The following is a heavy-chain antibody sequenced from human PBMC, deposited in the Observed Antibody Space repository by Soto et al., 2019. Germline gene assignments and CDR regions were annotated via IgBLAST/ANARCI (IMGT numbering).Heavy chain of an antibody. D-gene: IGHD4-17*01. CDR2: IHYSGST. J-gene: IGHJ5*02. Sequence: QLQLQESGPGLVKPSETLSLTCTVSGDSISSSTYYWGWIRQSPGKGLEWIGNIHYSGSTYYNPSLKSRVTISVDTSKNQFSLKLSSVTAADTAVYYCARYFVNDYGDPGWLDPWGQGTLVTVSS. CDR3: ARYFVNDYGDPGWLDP. CDR1: GDSISSSTYY. V-gene: IGHV4-39*01.